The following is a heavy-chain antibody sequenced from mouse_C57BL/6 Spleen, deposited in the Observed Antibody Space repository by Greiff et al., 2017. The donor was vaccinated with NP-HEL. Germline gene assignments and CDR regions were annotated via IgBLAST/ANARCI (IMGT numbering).Heavy chain of an antibody. V-gene: IGHV1S81*02. Sequence: QVQLQQPGAELVNPGASVNLSCKASGYTLTSYWMHWVKQRPGQGLEWIGEINPSNGRTNYNEKFKSKATLTVDKSSSTAYMQLSSPTSEDSAVYYGARRRINFDYWGQGTTLTVAS. CDR2: INPSNGRT. J-gene: IGHJ2*01. CDR3: ARRRINFDY. CDR1: GYTLTSYW.